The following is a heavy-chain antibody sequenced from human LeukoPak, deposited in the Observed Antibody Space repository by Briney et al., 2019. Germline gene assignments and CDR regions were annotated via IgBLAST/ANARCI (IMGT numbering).Heavy chain of an antibody. CDR3: ARDVAARGENWFDP. J-gene: IGHJ5*02. Sequence: GASLKVSCKASGYTFTSYAMNWVPQAAGQGLYWIGWINTNTGNPTYAQGFTGRFVFSLDTSVSTAYLQISSLKAEDTAVYYCARDVAARGENWFDPWGQGTLVTVSS. CDR1: GYTFTSYA. CDR2: INTNTGNP. D-gene: IGHD6-6*01. V-gene: IGHV7-4-1*02.